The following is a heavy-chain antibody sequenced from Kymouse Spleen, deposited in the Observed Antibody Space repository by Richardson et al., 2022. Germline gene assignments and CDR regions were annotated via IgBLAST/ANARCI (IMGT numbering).Heavy chain of an antibody. D-gene: IGHD2-2*02. V-gene: IGHV4-39*01. CDR3: ARVGYCSSTSCYPGYYYGMDV. Sequence: QLQLQESGPGLVKPSETLSLTCTVSGGSISSSSYYWGWIRQPPGKGLEWIGSIYYSGSTYYNPSLKSRVTISVDTSKNQFSLKLSSVTAADTAVYYCARVGYCSSTSCYPGYYYGMDVWGQGTTVTVSS. CDR1: GGSISSSSYY. J-gene: IGHJ6*02. CDR2: IYYSGST.